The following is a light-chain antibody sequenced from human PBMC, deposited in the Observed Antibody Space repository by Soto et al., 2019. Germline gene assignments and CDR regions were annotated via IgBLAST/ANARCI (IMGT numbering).Light chain of an antibody. V-gene: IGKV3-11*01. CDR3: QQRNNWPPDIT. CDR1: QTVSTY. Sequence: EIVLTQSPVTLSFSPGDRATLSCRASQTVSTYLAWYQQKPGQAPRLLIYDASNRATGIPARFSGSGSGTDCTLTISSLEPEDFAVYYWQQRNNWPPDITFGQGTRLDIK. J-gene: IGKJ5*01. CDR2: DAS.